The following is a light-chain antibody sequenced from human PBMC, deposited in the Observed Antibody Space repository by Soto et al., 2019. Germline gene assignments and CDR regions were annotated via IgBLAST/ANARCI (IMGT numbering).Light chain of an antibody. CDR1: QSVLYSSNNKNY. V-gene: IGKV4-1*01. J-gene: IGKJ4*01. CDR3: QKYYSNPLT. Sequence: DIVMTQSPDSLAVSLGERATINCKSSQSVLYSSNNKNYLAWYQQKPGQPPKLLIYWASTRESGVPDRFSGSGSGKDFTLTISSLQAEDVAVYYCQKYYSNPLTFGGGTKVDIK. CDR2: WAS.